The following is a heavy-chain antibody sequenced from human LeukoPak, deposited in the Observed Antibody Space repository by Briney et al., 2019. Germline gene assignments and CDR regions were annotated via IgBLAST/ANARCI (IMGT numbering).Heavy chain of an antibody. CDR3: AKLEQWLKYYYYGMDV. Sequence: PGGSLRLSCAASGFTFSSYAMSWVRQAPGKGLEWVSAISGSGGSTYYADSVKGRFTISRDNSKNTLYLQMNSLRAEDTAVYYCAKLEQWLKYYYYGMDVWGQGTTVTVSS. V-gene: IGHV3-23*01. CDR2: ISGSGGST. D-gene: IGHD6-19*01. J-gene: IGHJ6*02. CDR1: GFTFSSYA.